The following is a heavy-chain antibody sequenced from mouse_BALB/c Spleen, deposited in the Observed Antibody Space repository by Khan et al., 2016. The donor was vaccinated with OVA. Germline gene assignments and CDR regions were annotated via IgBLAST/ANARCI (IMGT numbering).Heavy chain of an antibody. Sequence: EVKLLESGPGLVKPSQSLSLTCTVTGYSITSDYAWNWIRQFPGNKLEWMGYIHYSGSTSYIPSLKSRISITRDTSKNQFFLHLNSVTSEDTATXYCAGGRAYWGQGTLVTVSA. V-gene: IGHV3-2*02. CDR2: IHYSGST. CDR3: AGGRAY. CDR1: GYSITSDYA. J-gene: IGHJ3*01. D-gene: IGHD3-3*01.